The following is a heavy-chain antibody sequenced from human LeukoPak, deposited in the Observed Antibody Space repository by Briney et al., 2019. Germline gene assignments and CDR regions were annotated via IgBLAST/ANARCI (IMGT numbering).Heavy chain of an antibody. CDR2: ISAYNGNT. J-gene: IGHJ5*02. CDR3: ARDYCSSTSCYMYNWFDP. CDR1: GYTITSYG. D-gene: IGHD2-2*02. Sequence: ASVKVSCKASGYTITSYGISWVRQAPGQGLEWMGWISAYNGNTNYAQKLQGRVTMTTDTSTSTAYMELRSLRSDDTAVYYCARDYCSSTSCYMYNWFDPWGQGTLVTVSS. V-gene: IGHV1-18*01.